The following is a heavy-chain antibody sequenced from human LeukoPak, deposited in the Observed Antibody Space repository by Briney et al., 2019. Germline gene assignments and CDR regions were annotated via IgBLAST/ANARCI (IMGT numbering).Heavy chain of an antibody. Sequence: GGSLRLSCAASGFTFSYYWMSWVRQAPGKGLEWVANIKQDGSEKYYVDSVKGRLTISRDNAKNSLYLQMNSLRPEDTAVYYCAKDSHDYSNYGFDYWGQGTLVTVSS. V-gene: IGHV3-7*01. J-gene: IGHJ4*02. D-gene: IGHD4-11*01. CDR1: GFTFSYYW. CDR3: AKDSHDYSNYGFDY. CDR2: IKQDGSEK.